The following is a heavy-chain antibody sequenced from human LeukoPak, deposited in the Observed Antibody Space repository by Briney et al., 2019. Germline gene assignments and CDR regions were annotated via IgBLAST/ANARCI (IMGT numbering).Heavy chain of an antibody. Sequence: ASAKVSCKASGYTFTSYGISWVRQAPGQGLEWMGGISAYNGNTNYAQKLQGRVTMTTDTSTSTAYMELRSLRSDDTAVYYCAREGCSGGSCYWANFDYWGQGTLVTVSS. CDR1: GYTFTSYG. D-gene: IGHD2-15*01. V-gene: IGHV1-18*04. J-gene: IGHJ4*02. CDR3: AREGCSGGSCYWANFDY. CDR2: ISAYNGNT.